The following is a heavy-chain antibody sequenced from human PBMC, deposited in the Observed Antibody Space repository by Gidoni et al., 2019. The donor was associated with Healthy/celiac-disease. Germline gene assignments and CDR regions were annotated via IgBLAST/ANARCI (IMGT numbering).Heavy chain of an antibody. CDR2: IKQDGIEK. CDR3: ARDDNSGWSRRDDAFDI. J-gene: IGHJ3*02. Sequence: EVQLVESGGGLVQPGGSLRLSCAASGFTFSSYGMSWVRQAPGKGLEWVANIKQDGIEKYYVDSVKGRFTISRDNAKNSLYLQMNSLRAEDTAVYYCARDDNSGWSRRDDAFDIWGQGTMVTVSS. V-gene: IGHV3-7*01. D-gene: IGHD6-19*01. CDR1: GFTFSSYG.